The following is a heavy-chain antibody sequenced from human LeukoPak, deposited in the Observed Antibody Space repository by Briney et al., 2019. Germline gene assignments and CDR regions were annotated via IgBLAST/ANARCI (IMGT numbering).Heavy chain of an antibody. CDR3: NPYYYDSSGYYYDY. CDR1: GFTFSSYS. J-gene: IGHJ4*02. Sequence: PGGSLRLSCAASGFTFSSYSMNWVRQAPGKGLEGVSSISSSSSYIYYADSVKGRFTIARDNAKNSLYLQMNRLRAEDTAVYYCNPYYYDSSGYYYDYWGQGTLVTVSS. V-gene: IGHV3-21*01. D-gene: IGHD3-22*01. CDR2: ISSSSSYI.